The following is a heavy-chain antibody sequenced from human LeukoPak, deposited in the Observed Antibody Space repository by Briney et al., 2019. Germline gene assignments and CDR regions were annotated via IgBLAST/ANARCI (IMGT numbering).Heavy chain of an antibody. D-gene: IGHD2-15*01. Sequence: GGSLRLSCAASGFTFDDYGMSWVRQAPGKGLEWVSGINWNGGSTGYADSVKGRFTISRDNAKNSLYLQMNSLRAEDTAVYYCARDGYCSGGSCYKGRFDYWGQGTLVTVSS. CDR2: INWNGGST. CDR3: ARDGYCSGGSCYKGRFDY. CDR1: GFTFDDYG. V-gene: IGHV3-20*04. J-gene: IGHJ4*02.